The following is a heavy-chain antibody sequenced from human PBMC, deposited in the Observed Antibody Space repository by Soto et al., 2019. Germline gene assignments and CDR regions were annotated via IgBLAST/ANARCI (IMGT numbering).Heavy chain of an antibody. Sequence: SLTVSLTCVISWDSLSNNIAACNCIRQSPSRGLEWLGRTYYRSRWYNHYAESVKSRITINPDTSKNQFSLHLKSVTPEDSAVYYRARAQGIVATLADWGQGTLVTVSS. CDR3: ARAQGIVATLAD. V-gene: IGHV6-1*01. D-gene: IGHD5-12*01. CDR2: TYYRSRWYN. J-gene: IGHJ4*02. CDR1: WDSLSNNIAA.